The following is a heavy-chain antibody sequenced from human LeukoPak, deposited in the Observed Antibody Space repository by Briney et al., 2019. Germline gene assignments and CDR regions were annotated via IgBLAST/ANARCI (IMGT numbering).Heavy chain of an antibody. J-gene: IGHJ4*02. CDR1: GYTFTNFG. CDR3: AGAQSIAGPYHY. V-gene: IGHV1-18*01. D-gene: IGHD1-26*01. CDR2: ISALNGYA. Sequence: GASVKVSCKASGYTFTNFGVSWVRQAPGQGLEWVGWISALNGYAGYAQKFQDRVAMTTDTPTSTAYLELRSLRSDDTAVYYCAGAQSIAGPYHYWGQGTLVTVSS.